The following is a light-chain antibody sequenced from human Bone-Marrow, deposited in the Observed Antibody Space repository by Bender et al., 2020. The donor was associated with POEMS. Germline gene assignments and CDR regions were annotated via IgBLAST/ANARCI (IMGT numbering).Light chain of an antibody. V-gene: IGLV3-1*01. CDR1: KLGEKF. Sequence: YELTQPPSVSVSPGQTASVTCSGGKLGEKFGCWYQLKPGQSPVLVIYEDTKRPSGVSNRFSGSKSDNTASLTISGLQAEDEADFYCCSYAGCTTGVFGGGTKLTVL. CDR3: CSYAGCTTGV. CDR2: EDT. J-gene: IGLJ3*02.